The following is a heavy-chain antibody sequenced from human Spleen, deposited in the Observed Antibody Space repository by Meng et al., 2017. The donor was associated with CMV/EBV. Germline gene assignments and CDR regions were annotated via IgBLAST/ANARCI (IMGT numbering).Heavy chain of an antibody. CDR2: ISGGAVNT. CDR1: GFAFSTCA. Sequence: EAGGGLVPPGGSLTLSCAASGFAFSTCAMSWVRQSPGKGLEWVSAISGGAVNTYYADSVKGRFTISRDNYKNTLYLEMNTLRAEDTAIYYCAKGSIAVPQAYDSWGQGTLVTVSS. D-gene: IGHD6-19*01. J-gene: IGHJ4*02. V-gene: IGHV3-23*01. CDR3: AKGSIAVPQAYDS.